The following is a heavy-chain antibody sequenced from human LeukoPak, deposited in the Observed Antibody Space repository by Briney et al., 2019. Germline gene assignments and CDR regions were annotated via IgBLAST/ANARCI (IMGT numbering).Heavy chain of an antibody. V-gene: IGHV1-18*01. J-gene: IGHJ3*02. D-gene: IGHD3-22*01. CDR3: ARDYPEIVVVTSDPFDI. CDR2: ISVYNGNT. Sequence: ASVKVSCKASGYTFASYGINWVRQAAGQGLEWTGWISVYNGNTKSTQKVQGRVTITADTSASTAYMELRSVRSDDTAVYYCARDYPEIVVVTSDPFDIWGQGTMVTVSS. CDR1: GYTFASYG.